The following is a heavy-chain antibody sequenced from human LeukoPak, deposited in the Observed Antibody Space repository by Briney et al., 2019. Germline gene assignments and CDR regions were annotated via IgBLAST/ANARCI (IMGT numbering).Heavy chain of an antibody. D-gene: IGHD2/OR15-2a*01. J-gene: IGHJ3*01. CDR1: GGSLSSYY. V-gene: IGHV4-59*08. CDR3: ARHRQYDADAFDV. Sequence: SETLSLTCTVSGGSLSSYYWSWIRQPPGKALEWIGYVSYSGSTKYSPSLKSRVTMSVDTSKNQFSPNLRSVTAADTAVYYCARHRQYDADAFDVWGQGTVVPVSS. CDR2: VSYSGST.